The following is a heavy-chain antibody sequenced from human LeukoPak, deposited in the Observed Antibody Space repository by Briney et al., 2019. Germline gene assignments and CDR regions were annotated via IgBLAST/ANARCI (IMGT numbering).Heavy chain of an antibody. Sequence: PSESLSLTCGVSGSSISSGGYYWSWIRQPPGKGLEWIGYIYHNGSTYYNPSLKSRVTISVDRSKNQFSLKLSFVTAADTAVYYCANGATYYDFWSGYPSSNYYYMDVWGKGTTVTVSS. D-gene: IGHD3-3*01. V-gene: IGHV4-30-2*01. J-gene: IGHJ6*03. CDR2: IYHNGST. CDR1: GSSISSGGYY. CDR3: ANGATYYDFWSGYPSSNYYYMDV.